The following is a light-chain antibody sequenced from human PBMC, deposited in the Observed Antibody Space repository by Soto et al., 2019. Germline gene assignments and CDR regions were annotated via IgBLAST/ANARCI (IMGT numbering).Light chain of an antibody. V-gene: IGLV1-47*01. Sequence: QSVLTQPPSASGTPGQTVTISCSGTSSNIESNHVSWYQQLPGTAPKLLFYKSNRRPSGVPDRFSASKSGTSASLAISGLLSEDEADYYCAAGDDSLRGVVFGGGTKLTVL. J-gene: IGLJ2*01. CDR1: SSNIESNH. CDR3: AAGDDSLRGVV. CDR2: KSN.